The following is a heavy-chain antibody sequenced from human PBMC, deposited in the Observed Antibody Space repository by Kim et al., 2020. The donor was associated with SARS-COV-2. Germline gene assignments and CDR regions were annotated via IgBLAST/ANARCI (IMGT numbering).Heavy chain of an antibody. CDR2: MSSSGSFI. V-gene: IGHV3-11*01. Sequence: GGSLRLSCAASGFTFSDHYMTWIRQAPGKGLEWLAYMSSSGSFIYYADSVEGRFTISRDNAKKSLYLQMKSLRADDTGVYYCARDPGGSDGAPRGNYFDSWGQGTLVTVSS. J-gene: IGHJ4*02. CDR3: ARDPGGSDGAPRGNYFDS. D-gene: IGHD1-26*01. CDR1: GFTFSDHY.